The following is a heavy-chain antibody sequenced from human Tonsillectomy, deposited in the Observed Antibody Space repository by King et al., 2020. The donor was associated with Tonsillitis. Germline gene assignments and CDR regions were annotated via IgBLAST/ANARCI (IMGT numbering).Heavy chain of an antibody. CDR3: ARVSLTYCSGTSCYAYYYYGMDF. CDR1: GYTFTSYD. D-gene: IGHD2-2*01. Sequence: QLVQSGAEVKKPGASVKVSCKASGYTFTSYDVNWVRQATGQGLEWMGWMNPNSGNTGYAQKFQGRVTMTRNTSISTAYMELSSLRSEDAAVYYCARVSLTYCSGTSCYAYYYYGMDFWGQGTTVTVSS. J-gene: IGHJ6*02. CDR2: MNPNSGNT. V-gene: IGHV1-8*01.